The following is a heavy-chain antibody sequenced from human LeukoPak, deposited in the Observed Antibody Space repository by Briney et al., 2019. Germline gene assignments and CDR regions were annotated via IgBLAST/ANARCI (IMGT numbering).Heavy chain of an antibody. V-gene: IGHV3-21*01. D-gene: IGHD1-26*01. CDR3: ARDRSYVGFDI. CDR1: GFIFSSYT. J-gene: IGHJ3*02. Sequence: PGGSLRLPCAASGFIFSSYTLNWVRQAPGKGLEWVSSISVSSIDIYYADSVKGRFTISRDNSKSSVYLQMNRLRAEDTAVYYCARDRSYVGFDIWGQGTMVTVSS. CDR2: ISVSSIDI.